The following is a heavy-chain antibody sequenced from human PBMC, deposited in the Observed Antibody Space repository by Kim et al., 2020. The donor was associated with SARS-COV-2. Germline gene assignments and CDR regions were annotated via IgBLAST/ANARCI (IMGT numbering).Heavy chain of an antibody. D-gene: IGHD3-10*01. J-gene: IGHJ6*02. CDR1: GYTLTELS. CDR2: FDPEDGET. V-gene: IGHV1-24*01. Sequence: ASVKVSCKVSGYTLTELSMHWVRQAPGKGLEWMGGFDPEDGETIYAQKFQGRVTMTEDTSTDTAYMELSSLRSEDTAVYYCATANVLLWFGELSHGYYYGMDVWGQGTTVTVSS. CDR3: ATANVLLWFGELSHGYYYGMDV.